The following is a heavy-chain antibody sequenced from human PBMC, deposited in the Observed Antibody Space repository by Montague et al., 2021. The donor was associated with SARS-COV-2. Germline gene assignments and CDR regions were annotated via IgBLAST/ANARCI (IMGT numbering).Heavy chain of an antibody. V-gene: IGHV4-39*07. CDR3: ARDSRTSGWGYWYHGLDV. CDR1: VSSNSSSSHY. CDR2: IYYSGST. D-gene: IGHD6-19*01. J-gene: IGHJ6*02. Sequence: SETLSLTCTGLVSSNSSSSHYCARIRHSQRTGPYGIGSIYYSGSTYYNPSLKSRVTISVDTSRNHLSLKLTSVTAADTAVYYCARDSRTSGWGYWYHGLDVWGQGTTVIVSS.